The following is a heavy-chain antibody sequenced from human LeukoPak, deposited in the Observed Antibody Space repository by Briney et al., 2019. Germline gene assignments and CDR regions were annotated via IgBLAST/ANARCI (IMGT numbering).Heavy chain of an antibody. J-gene: IGHJ4*02. CDR1: GFTFSYYW. CDR3: AGAYSAYDPFDY. CDR2: LNADGNSI. D-gene: IGHD5-12*01. V-gene: IGHV3-74*01. Sequence: GGSLRLSCAASGFTFSYYWMHWVRQAPGKRLVWVSRLNADGNSITYADSVRGRFTISRDNAKNTVHLQMNSLRVEDTAIYFCAGAYSAYDPFDYWGQGILVTVSS.